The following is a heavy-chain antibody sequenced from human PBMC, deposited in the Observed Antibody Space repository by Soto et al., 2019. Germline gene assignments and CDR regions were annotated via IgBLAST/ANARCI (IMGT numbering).Heavy chain of an antibody. V-gene: IGHV1-2*02. J-gene: IGHJ2*01. CDR1: GYSFTVYH. CDR3: ACFIGSGYYEYWYLDL. Sequence: ASVKISCKASGYSFTVYHVHWVRQAPGQGLEWMGWINNDSGGTKYAQKFEGRVTMSRDTSINTAYRELNNLISDDTAVYYCACFIGSGYYEYWYLDLCGGGTLVTV. D-gene: IGHD3-3*01. CDR2: INNDSGGT.